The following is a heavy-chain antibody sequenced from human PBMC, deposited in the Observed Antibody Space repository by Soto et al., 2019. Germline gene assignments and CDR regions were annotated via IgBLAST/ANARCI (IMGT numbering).Heavy chain of an antibody. Sequence: EVHLVESGGGLVKPGGSLRITCAASGFTFSHYTMNWVRQPPGKGLEWVSAISGNSNYIYYKDSVKGRFTISRDNAKDSLYLQMDSLTDEDTAVYYCVSHSSGPYWGQGTLVNVSS. CDR1: GFTFSHYT. CDR3: VSHSSGPY. CDR2: ISGNSNYI. V-gene: IGHV3-21*01. D-gene: IGHD3-22*01. J-gene: IGHJ4*02.